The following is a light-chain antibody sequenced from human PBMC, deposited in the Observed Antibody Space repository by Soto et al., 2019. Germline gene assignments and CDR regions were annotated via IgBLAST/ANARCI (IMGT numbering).Light chain of an antibody. V-gene: IGLV2-11*01. CDR2: DVT. CDR3: CSYAGSYTWV. J-gene: IGLJ3*02. Sequence: QSALTQPRSVSASPGQSVAISCTGTSSDVGGYNYVSWYQQHPGKAPKLMIYDVTKRPSGVPDRFSGSKSGNTASLTISGLQAEDEADYYSCSYAGSYTWVFGGGTKLTVL. CDR1: SSDVGGYNY.